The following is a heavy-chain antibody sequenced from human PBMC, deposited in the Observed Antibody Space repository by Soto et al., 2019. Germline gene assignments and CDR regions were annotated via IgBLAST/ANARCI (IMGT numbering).Heavy chain of an antibody. D-gene: IGHD5-12*01. Sequence: QVQLQESGPGLVKPSQTLSLTCTVSGGSISSGDYYWSWIRQPPGKGLEWIGYIYYSGSTYYNPSLKSRVTISVDTSKNQFSLKLSSVTAADTAVYYCARGPLGREVATTLPLDYWGQGTLVTVSS. CDR2: IYYSGST. CDR3: ARGPLGREVATTLPLDY. V-gene: IGHV4-30-4*01. J-gene: IGHJ4*02. CDR1: GGSISSGDYY.